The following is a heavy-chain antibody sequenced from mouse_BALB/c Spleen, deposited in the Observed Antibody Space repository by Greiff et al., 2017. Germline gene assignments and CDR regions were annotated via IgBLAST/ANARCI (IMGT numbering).Heavy chain of an antibody. D-gene: IGHD2-14*01. CDR2: ISSGSSTI. V-gene: IGHV5-17*02. CDR1: GFTFSSFG. CDR3: ARSYRYDRAMDY. J-gene: IGHJ4*01. Sequence: EVHLVESGGGLVQPGGSRKLSCAASGFTFSSFGMHWVRQAPEKGLEWVAYISSGSSTIYYADTVKGRFTISRDNPKNTLFLQMTSLRSEDTAMYYCARSYRYDRAMDYWGQGTSVTVSS.